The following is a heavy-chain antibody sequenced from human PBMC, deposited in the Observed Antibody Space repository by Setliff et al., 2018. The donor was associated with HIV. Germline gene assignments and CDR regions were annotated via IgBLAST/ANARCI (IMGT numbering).Heavy chain of an antibody. CDR3: AGGSCSGCYLSGY. J-gene: IGHJ4*02. D-gene: IGHD6-19*01. Sequence: ASVKVSCKASGYTFSTNAIHWVPQAPGQRLEWMGYINAGDDNTRYSEKFQRRVTITRDTSANTAYMELSSLRSEDTAVYYCAGGSCSGCYLSGYWGLGTLVTVSS. CDR1: GYTFSTNA. V-gene: IGHV1-3*01. CDR2: INAGDDNT.